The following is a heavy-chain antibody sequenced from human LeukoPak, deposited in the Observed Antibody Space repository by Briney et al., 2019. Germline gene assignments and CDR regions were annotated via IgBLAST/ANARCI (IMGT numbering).Heavy chain of an antibody. V-gene: IGHV1-18*01. CDR1: GYSFTKYG. J-gene: IGHJ4*02. CDR2: ISNYNGNT. D-gene: IGHD6-19*01. CDR3: ARSGLGTGWSFSDF. Sequence: GAPVKVSCKASGYSFTKYGFNWVRQAPGRGLEWMGWISNYNGNTDYAQKFRGRVTMTTDTMTTTAYMELRSLKSDDTAVYYCARSGLGTGWSFSDFWGQGTLVTVSS.